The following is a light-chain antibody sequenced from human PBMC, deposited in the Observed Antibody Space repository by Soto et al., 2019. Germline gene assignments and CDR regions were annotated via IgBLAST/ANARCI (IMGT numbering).Light chain of an antibody. V-gene: IGKV3-20*01. CDR3: QQYGSSPIT. Sequence: EIVMTQSPATLSLSPGQRSTLSCRASQSVSSKLAWYQQRPGQAPRLLIYGASSRATGIPDRFSGSGSGTDFTLTISRLEPEDFAVYYCQQYGSSPITFGQGTRREIK. CDR1: QSVSSK. CDR2: GAS. J-gene: IGKJ5*01.